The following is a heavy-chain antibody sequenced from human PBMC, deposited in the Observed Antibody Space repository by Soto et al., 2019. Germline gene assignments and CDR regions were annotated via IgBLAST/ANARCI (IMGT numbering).Heavy chain of an antibody. CDR3: AGDLVLLGGMDV. D-gene: IGHD2-15*01. V-gene: IGHV4-30-2*01. CDR2: IYHSGST. J-gene: IGHJ6*02. Sequence: QLQLQESGSGLGKPSQTLSLTCAVSGGSISSGGYSWSWIRQPPGKGLEWIGDIYHSGSTYYNPSLKSRVTISVDRSKNQFSLKLSSVTAADTAVYYCAGDLVLLGGMDVWGQGTTVTVSS. CDR1: GGSISSGGYS.